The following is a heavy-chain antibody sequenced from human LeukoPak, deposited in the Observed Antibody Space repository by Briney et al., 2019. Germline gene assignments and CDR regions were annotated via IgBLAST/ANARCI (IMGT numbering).Heavy chain of an antibody. CDR3: ARHPSGVYCGGDCYPREAFDI. CDR2: IYYSGST. J-gene: IGHJ3*02. CDR1: GGSISSYY. V-gene: IGHV4-59*08. D-gene: IGHD2-21*02. Sequence: SETLSLTCTVSGGSISSYYWSWIRQPPGKGLEWIGYIYYSGSTNYNPSLKSRVTISVDTSKNQFSLKLSSVTAADTAVYYCARHPSGVYCGGDCYPREAFDIWGQGTMVTVSS.